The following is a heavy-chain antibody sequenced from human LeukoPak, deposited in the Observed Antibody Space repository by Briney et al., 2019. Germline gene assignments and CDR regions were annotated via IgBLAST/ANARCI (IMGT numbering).Heavy chain of an antibody. Sequence: PGRSLRLSCAASGFTFDDYAMHWVRQSPGKGLEWVAGISWNSGSIGYADSVKGRFTISRDNAKNSLYLQMNSLRAEDTALYYCAREGGYCSSTSCLDLFDYWGQGTLVTVSS. J-gene: IGHJ4*02. CDR1: GFTFDDYA. CDR3: AREGGYCSSTSCLDLFDY. CDR2: ISWNSGSI. D-gene: IGHD2-2*01. V-gene: IGHV3-9*01.